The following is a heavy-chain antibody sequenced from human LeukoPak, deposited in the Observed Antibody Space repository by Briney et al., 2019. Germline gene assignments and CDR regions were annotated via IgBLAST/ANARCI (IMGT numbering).Heavy chain of an antibody. V-gene: IGHV3-30*18. CDR1: GFTFSNYD. CDR2: ISYDGSNK. Sequence: GGSLRLSCAASGFTFSNYDMHWVRQAPGKGLEWVAMISYDGSNKYYADSVKGRFTISRDNSKNTLYLQMNSLRAEDTAIYYCAKDYYGSGSTETGMDVWGQGTMVTVSS. D-gene: IGHD3-10*01. CDR3: AKDYYGSGSTETGMDV. J-gene: IGHJ6*02.